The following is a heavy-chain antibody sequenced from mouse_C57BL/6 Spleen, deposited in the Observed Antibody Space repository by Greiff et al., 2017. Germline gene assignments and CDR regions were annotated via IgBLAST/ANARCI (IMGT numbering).Heavy chain of an antibody. CDR3: ARGAQATRGFAY. D-gene: IGHD3-2*02. J-gene: IGHJ3*01. V-gene: IGHV5-17*01. Sequence: EVQLVASGGGLVKPGGSLKLSCAASGFTFSDYGMHWVRPAPEKGLEWVAYISSGSSTLYYAATVKGRFTIPRDNAKNTLFLQMTSLRSEDTAMYYCARGAQATRGFAYGGQGTLVTVSA. CDR1: GFTFSDYG. CDR2: ISSGSSTL.